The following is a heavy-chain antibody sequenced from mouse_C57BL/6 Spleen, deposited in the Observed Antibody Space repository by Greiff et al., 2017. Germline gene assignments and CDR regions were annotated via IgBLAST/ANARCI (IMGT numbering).Heavy chain of an antibody. CDR2: IDPETGGT. CDR1: GYTFTDYE. V-gene: IGHV1-15*01. Sequence: QVQLQQSGAELVRPGASVTLSCKASGYTFTDYEMHWVKQTPVHGLEWIGAIDPETGGTAYNQKFKGKAILTADKSSSTAYMELRSLTSEDSAVYYCTTYYSNHKGAMDYWGQGTSVTVSS. D-gene: IGHD2-5*01. J-gene: IGHJ4*01. CDR3: TTYYSNHKGAMDY.